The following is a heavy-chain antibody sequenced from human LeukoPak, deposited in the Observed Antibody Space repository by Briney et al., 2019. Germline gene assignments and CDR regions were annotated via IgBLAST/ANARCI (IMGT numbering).Heavy chain of an antibody. CDR1: GFTFSSYS. V-gene: IGHV3-21*01. Sequence: PGGSLRLSCAASGFTFSSYSMNWGRQAPGKGLEWVSSISSSSSYIYYADSVEGRFTISRDNSKNTLYLQMNSLRTEDTAIYYCATEPYYYGLGTTEGYFDYWGQGTLVTVSS. D-gene: IGHD3-10*01. J-gene: IGHJ4*02. CDR2: ISSSSSYI. CDR3: ATEPYYYGLGTTEGYFDY.